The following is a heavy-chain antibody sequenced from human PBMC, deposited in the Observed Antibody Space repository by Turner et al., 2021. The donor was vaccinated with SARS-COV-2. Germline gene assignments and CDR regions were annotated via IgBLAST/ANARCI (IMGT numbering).Heavy chain of an antibody. Sequence: LQLVESGGGLVQPGGSLRLSCAASGFTFSSYGMHWVRQGPGKGREVVAVTSYDGSNKYYADSVKGRFTISRDNSKNTLYLQMNSLRAEDTAVYYCAKQQGLYSNPMYYFDYWGQGTLVTVSS. CDR2: TSYDGSNK. D-gene: IGHD4-4*01. V-gene: IGHV3-30*18. J-gene: IGHJ4*02. CDR1: GFTFSSYG. CDR3: AKQQGLYSNPMYYFDY.